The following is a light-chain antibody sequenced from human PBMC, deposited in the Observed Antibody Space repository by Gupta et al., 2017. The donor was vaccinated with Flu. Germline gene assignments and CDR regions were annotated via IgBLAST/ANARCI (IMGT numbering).Light chain of an antibody. CDR2: AAS. CDR1: QGISNY. Sequence: DIQMTQSPSSLSAVIGDRVTITCRASQGISNYLAWYQQKPGKAPKLLIYAASTLQSGVPSRFSGSESGTDFTLTISSLQPEDVATYYCQKDNSAPDTFGHGTTVDIK. CDR3: QKDNSAPDT. J-gene: IGKJ3*01. V-gene: IGKV1-27*01.